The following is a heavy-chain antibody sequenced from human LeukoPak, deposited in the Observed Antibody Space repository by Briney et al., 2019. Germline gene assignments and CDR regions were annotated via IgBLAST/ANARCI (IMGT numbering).Heavy chain of an antibody. CDR2: IYYGGST. D-gene: IGHD6-19*01. CDR3: VTHPLAVAGFDY. V-gene: IGHV4-39*01. J-gene: IGHJ4*02. Sequence: PSETLTLTCTVSGGSISSSSYYWGWIRQPPGKGLEWIGSIYYGGSTYYNPSLKSRVTISVDTSKNQFSLKLSSVTAADTAVYYCVTHPLAVAGFDYWGQGTLVTVSS. CDR1: GGSISSSSYY.